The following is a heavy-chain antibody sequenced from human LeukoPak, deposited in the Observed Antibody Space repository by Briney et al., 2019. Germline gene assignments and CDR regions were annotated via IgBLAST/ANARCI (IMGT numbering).Heavy chain of an antibody. J-gene: IGHJ6*03. CDR3: AREYSCSSTSCYISHYYYYMDV. CDR2: ISSSSSYI. V-gene: IGHV3-21*01. CDR1: GFTFSSYS. Sequence: PGGSLRLSCAASGFTFSSYSMNWVRQAPGKGLEWVPSISSSSSYIYYADSVKGRFTISRDNAKNSLYLQMNSLRAEDTAVYYCAREYSCSSTSCYISHYYYYMDVWGKGTTVTISS. D-gene: IGHD2-2*02.